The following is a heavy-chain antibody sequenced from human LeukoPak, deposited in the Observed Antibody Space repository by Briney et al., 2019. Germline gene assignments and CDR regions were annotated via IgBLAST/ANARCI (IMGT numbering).Heavy chain of an antibody. V-gene: IGHV3-72*01. CDR3: ARGAGRCGSGAACYSAGTFDI. Sequence: PGGSLRLSCAASGFTFSSYSMSWVRQAPGKGLEWVGRGRNKPHSYTTEYAASVKGRFTISRDDSKNSLYLQMNSLKTEDTAVYYCARGAGRCGSGAACYSAGTFDIWGRGTMVTVSS. CDR1: GFTFSSYS. CDR2: GRNKPHSYTT. J-gene: IGHJ3*02. D-gene: IGHD2-15*01.